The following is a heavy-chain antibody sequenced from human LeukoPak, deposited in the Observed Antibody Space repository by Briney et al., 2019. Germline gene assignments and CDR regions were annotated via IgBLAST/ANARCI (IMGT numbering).Heavy chain of an antibody. D-gene: IGHD3-10*01. CDR2: IKQDGTEK. CDR3: ARDSSGAGRWGDDYYYMVV. V-gene: IGHV3-7*03. Sequence: GGSLRLSCTASGFTFTTYWMSWVRHPPGKGLEWVANIKQDGTEKYYVDSVKGRFTISRDNAKNSLYLQMNSLRAEDTAVYYCARDSSGAGRWGDDYYYMVVWGKGTTVTISS. J-gene: IGHJ6*03. CDR1: GFTFTTYW.